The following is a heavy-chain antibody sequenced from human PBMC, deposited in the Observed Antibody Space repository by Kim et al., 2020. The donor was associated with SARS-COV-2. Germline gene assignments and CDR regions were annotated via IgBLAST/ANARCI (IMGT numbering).Heavy chain of an antibody. CDR3: AREGVWFGELLELNWFDP. J-gene: IGHJ5*02. D-gene: IGHD3-10*01. V-gene: IGHV3-33*01. CDR1: GFTFSSYG. Sequence: GGSLRLSCAASGFTFSSYGMHWVRQAPGKGLEWVAVIWYDGSNKYYADSVKGRFTISRDNSKNTLYLQMNSLRAEDTAVYYCAREGVWFGELLELNWFDPWGQGTLVTVSS. CDR2: IWYDGSNK.